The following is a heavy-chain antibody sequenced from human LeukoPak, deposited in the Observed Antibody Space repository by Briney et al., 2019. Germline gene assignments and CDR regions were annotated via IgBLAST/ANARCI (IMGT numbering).Heavy chain of an antibody. D-gene: IGHD1-26*01. CDR3: ARETRDGIVSLFDY. CDR1: GGSFSSVDYF. V-gene: IGHV4-30-4*01. CDR2: IYYTGIT. Sequence: SQTLSLTCTVSGGSFSSVDYFWSWLRQTPGKGLEWIGYIYYTGITHYNPSLKSRVTMLVETSKNQFSLKLSSVTAADTAVYYCARETRDGIVSLFDYWGQGTLVSVSS. J-gene: IGHJ4*02.